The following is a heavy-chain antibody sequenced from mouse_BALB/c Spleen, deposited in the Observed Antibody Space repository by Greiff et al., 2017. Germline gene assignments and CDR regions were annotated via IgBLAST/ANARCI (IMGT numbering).Heavy chain of an antibody. V-gene: IGHV1-7*01. CDR1: GYTFTSYW. Sequence: QVQLQQSGAELAKPGASVKMSCKASGYTFTSYWMHWVKQRPGQGLEWIGYINPSTGYTEYNQKFKDKATLTADKSSSTAYMQLSSLTSEDSAVYYCATDGYGGAMDDWGQGTAVTVSS. CDR3: ATDGYGGAMDD. CDR2: INPSTGYT. D-gene: IGHD2-2*01. J-gene: IGHJ4*01.